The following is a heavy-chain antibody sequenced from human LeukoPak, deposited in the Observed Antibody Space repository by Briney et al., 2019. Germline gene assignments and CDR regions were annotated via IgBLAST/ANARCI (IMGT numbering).Heavy chain of an antibody. CDR2: IKPNNGDT. V-gene: IGHV1-2*02. D-gene: IGHD3-10*01. Sequence: AASLKVSCKASVYTFTDYYMHWGRPAPGQGLGWMGWIKPNNGDTNYVKKFQSGVTMTRDTSISTAYMELCTLSAHDTPMYYCAASGDSYATLTYYYYMDVWGTGTTVTVSS. J-gene: IGHJ6*03. CDR1: VYTFTDYY. CDR3: AASGDSYATLTYYYYMDV.